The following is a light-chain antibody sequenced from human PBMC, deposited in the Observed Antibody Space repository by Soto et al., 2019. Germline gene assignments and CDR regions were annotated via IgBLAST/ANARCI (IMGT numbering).Light chain of an antibody. CDR1: QSVSSSY. V-gene: IGKV3-20*01. CDR3: KQYGSSPIT. CDR2: GAS. J-gene: IGKJ5*01. Sequence: EIVLTQSPGPLSLSPGERATLSCRARQSVSSSYLAWYHQKPGQVPRLLVYGASSSATGIPDRLRGSGSGTDFTLTISRLESEDCGVYYCKQYGSSPITFGQGKRLEIK.